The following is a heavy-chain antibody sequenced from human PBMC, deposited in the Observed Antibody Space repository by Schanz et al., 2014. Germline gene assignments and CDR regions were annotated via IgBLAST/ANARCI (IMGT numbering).Heavy chain of an antibody. V-gene: IGHV3-74*02. CDR1: GFMFSSYG. D-gene: IGHD6-25*01. Sequence: VQLVESGGGVVQPGRSLRLSCAASGFMFSSYGMHWVRQAPGKGLVWVSRIKSDGSSTSYADSVKGRFTISRDNSNKTVDLQMNSLRAEDTAVYYCAKVRYSSGWRGDYFDEWGQGTLVTVAS. CDR3: AKVRYSSGWRGDYFDE. CDR2: IKSDGSST. J-gene: IGHJ4*02.